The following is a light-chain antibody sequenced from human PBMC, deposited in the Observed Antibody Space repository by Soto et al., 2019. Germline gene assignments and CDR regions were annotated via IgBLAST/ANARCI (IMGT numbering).Light chain of an antibody. Sequence: QPVLTQSPSASASLGASVKLTCTLSSGHNNYAIAWHQQQPEKGPRYLMKLNSDGSHSKGDGIPDRFSGSSSGAERHLTISTLQSEDEADYYCQTWCTAIHDVVFGGGTKLTVL. CDR1: SGHNNYA. CDR2: LNSDGSH. J-gene: IGLJ2*01. V-gene: IGLV4-69*01. CDR3: QTWCTAIHDVV.